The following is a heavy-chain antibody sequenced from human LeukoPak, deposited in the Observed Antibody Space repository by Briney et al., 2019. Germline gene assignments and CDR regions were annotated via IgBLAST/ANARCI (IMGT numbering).Heavy chain of an antibody. CDR1: GGSFSGYY. V-gene: IGHV4-34*01. Sequence: SETLSLTCAVYGGSFSGYYWSRIRQPPGKGLEWIGEINHSGSTNYNPSLKSRVTISVDTSKNQFSLKLSSVTAADTAVYYRARVVVVPAANQDAFDIWGQGTMVTVSS. CDR3: ARVVVVPAANQDAFDI. J-gene: IGHJ3*02. CDR2: INHSGST. D-gene: IGHD2-2*01.